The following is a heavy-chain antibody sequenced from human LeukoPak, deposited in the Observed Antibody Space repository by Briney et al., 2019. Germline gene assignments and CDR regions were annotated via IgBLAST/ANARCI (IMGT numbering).Heavy chain of an antibody. D-gene: IGHD3-22*01. Sequence: PSETLSLTCTVSGGSISSYYWSWIRQPPGKGLEWIGYIYYSGSTNYNPSLKSRVTISVDTPKNQFSLKLSSVTAADTAVYYCAGGVYYYDSSGYSGLDIWGQGTMVTVSS. J-gene: IGHJ3*02. V-gene: IGHV4-59*08. CDR2: IYYSGST. CDR3: AGGVYYYDSSGYSGLDI. CDR1: GGSISSYY.